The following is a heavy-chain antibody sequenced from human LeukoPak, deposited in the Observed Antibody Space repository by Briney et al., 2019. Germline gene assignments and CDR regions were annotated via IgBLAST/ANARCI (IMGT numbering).Heavy chain of an antibody. CDR2: INWNGGGT. CDR3: ARDSQQHCGGDCYSDAFDI. Sequence: GGSLRLSCVASGFIFDDYGMNWVRQAPGKGLEWVSGINWNGGGTGYVDSVKGRFTISRDNAKNSLYLQMNSLRAEDTALYYCARDSQQHCGGDCYSDAFDIWGQGTMVTVSS. J-gene: IGHJ3*02. V-gene: IGHV3-20*04. CDR1: GFIFDDYG. D-gene: IGHD2-21*01.